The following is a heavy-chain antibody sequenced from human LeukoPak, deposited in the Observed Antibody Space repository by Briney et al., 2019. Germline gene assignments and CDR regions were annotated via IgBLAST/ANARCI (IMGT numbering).Heavy chain of an antibody. CDR1: GGSISSGGYY. CDR3: ARSSWLLSQVY. CDR2: IYYSGST. J-gene: IGHJ4*02. V-gene: IGHV4-31*03. D-gene: IGHD3-22*01. Sequence: SETLSLTCTVSGGSISSGGYYWSWIRQHPGKGLEWIGYIYYSGSTYYNPSLKSRVTISVDTSKNQFSLKLSSVTAADTAVYYCARSSWLLSQVYWGQGTLVTVSS.